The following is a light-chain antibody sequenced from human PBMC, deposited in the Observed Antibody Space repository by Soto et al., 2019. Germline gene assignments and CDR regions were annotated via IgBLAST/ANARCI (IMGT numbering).Light chain of an antibody. CDR1: SSDVGGYNY. CDR3: SSYTSSRTYVV. CDR2: EVS. J-gene: IGLJ2*01. V-gene: IGLV2-14*01. Sequence: QSALTQPASVSGSPGQSITISCTGTSSDVGGYNYVSWYQQHPGKAPKLMIYEVSNRPSGVSNRFSGSKSGNTASLTISGLQAEDAADYYCSSYTSSRTYVVFGGGTKVTVL.